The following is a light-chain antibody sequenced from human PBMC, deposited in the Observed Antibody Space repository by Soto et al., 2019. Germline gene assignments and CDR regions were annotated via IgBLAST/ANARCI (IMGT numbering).Light chain of an antibody. J-gene: IGKJ2*01. CDR2: GAS. V-gene: IGKV3-20*01. Sequence: EIVLTQSPGSLSLSPGERATLSCRASQSVRSSSLAWYQQKPGQAPRLLIYGASTRATGIPDRFSGSGSGTDVTLTIIRLEPEDFAVYYCQQYGSSPPYTFGQGTKLEIK. CDR3: QQYGSSPPYT. CDR1: QSVRSSS.